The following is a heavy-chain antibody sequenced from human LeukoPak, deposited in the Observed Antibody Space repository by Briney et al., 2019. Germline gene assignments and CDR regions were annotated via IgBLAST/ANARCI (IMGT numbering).Heavy chain of an antibody. CDR3: ANGSSGYYKDAVDI. D-gene: IGHD3-22*01. V-gene: IGHV1-18*01. Sequence: ASVKVSCKASGYTFTSYGISWVRQAPGQGLEWMGWISAYNGNTNCAQKLQGRVTMTTDTSTSTAYMELRSLRSDDTAVYYCANGSSGYYKDAVDIKGHGTMVTASS. CDR2: ISAYNGNT. CDR1: GYTFTSYG. J-gene: IGHJ3*02.